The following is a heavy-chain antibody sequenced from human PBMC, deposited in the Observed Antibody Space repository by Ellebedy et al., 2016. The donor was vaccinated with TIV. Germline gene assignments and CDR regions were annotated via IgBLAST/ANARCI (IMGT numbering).Heavy chain of an antibody. CDR2: INQDGSEK. CDR3: ASDGSYGDFLSPTHAFEN. CDR1: AFSFSSYW. D-gene: IGHD4-17*01. J-gene: IGHJ3*02. V-gene: IGHV3-7*01. Sequence: GESLKISCAASAFSFSSYWMTWVRQAPGKGLEWVANINQDGSEKHYVDSVEGRFTISRDNAKKSRYLQMISLRAEDTAVYYCASDGSYGDFLSPTHAFENWGQGTMVIVSS.